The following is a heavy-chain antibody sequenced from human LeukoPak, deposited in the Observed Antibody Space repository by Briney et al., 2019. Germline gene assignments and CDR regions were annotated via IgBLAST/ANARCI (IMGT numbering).Heavy chain of an antibody. Sequence: SETLSPTCAVYGGSFSGYYWSWIRQSPGKGLEWIGEINHSGSTNYNPSLKSRVTISVDTSKNQFSLKLSSATAADTAVYYCARGYSGYDRRGKNYYYYYMDVWGKGTTVTVSS. V-gene: IGHV4-34*01. J-gene: IGHJ6*03. D-gene: IGHD5-12*01. CDR2: INHSGST. CDR3: ARGYSGYDRRGKNYYYYYMDV. CDR1: GGSFSGYY.